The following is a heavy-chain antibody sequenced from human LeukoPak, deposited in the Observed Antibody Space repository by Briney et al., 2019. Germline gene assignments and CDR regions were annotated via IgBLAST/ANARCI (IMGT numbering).Heavy chain of an antibody. CDR1: VFTLSSHW. Sequence: GGSLRLSCAASVFTLSSHWMTWVPQAPGKGLEWVANINQDGSERYYVDSVKGRFTISRDHAKNSLYLQMNSLRAEDTAVYYCARDSEYSSSFAFYIWGQGTMVTVSS. J-gene: IGHJ3*02. CDR3: ARDSEYSSSFAFYI. D-gene: IGHD6-13*01. V-gene: IGHV3-7*01. CDR2: INQDGSER.